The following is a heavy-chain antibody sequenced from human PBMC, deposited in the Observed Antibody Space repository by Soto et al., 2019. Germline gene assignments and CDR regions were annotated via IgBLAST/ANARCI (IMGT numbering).Heavy chain of an antibody. D-gene: IGHD3-22*01. CDR3: ATTARSSPYYYDSSGSLRAFDI. CDR2: IYPGDSDT. Sequence: PGESLKISCKGSGYSFTSYWIGWVRQMPGKGLEWMGIIYPGDSDTRYSPSFQGQVTISADKSISTAYLQWSSLKASDTAMYYCATTARSSPYYYDSSGSLRAFDIWGQGTMVTVSS. CDR1: GYSFTSYW. J-gene: IGHJ3*02. V-gene: IGHV5-51*01.